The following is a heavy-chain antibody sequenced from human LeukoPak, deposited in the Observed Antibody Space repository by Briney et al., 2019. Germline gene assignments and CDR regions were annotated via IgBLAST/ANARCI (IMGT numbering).Heavy chain of an antibody. J-gene: IGHJ4*02. CDR2: IYYSGST. CDR1: GGSISSSSYY. D-gene: IGHD3-22*01. Sequence: PSQTLSLTCTVSGGSISSSSYYWGWIRQPPGKGLEWIGSIYYSGSTYYNPSLKSRVTISVDTSKNQFSLKLSSVTAADTAVYYCARLSSGYYLVYWGQGTLVTVSS. CDR3: ARLSSGYYLVY. V-gene: IGHV4-39*01.